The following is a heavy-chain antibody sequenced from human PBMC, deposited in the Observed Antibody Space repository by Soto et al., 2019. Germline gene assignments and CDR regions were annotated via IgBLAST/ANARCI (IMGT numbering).Heavy chain of an antibody. J-gene: IGHJ6*02. CDR2: IYYSGST. D-gene: IGHD3-22*01. Sequence: PSETLSLTCTVSGGSISSYYWSWIRQPPGKGLEWIGYIYYSGSTNYNPSLKSRVTISVDTSKNQFSLKLSSVTAADTAVYYCARDHYDDSSPRTYYYGMDVWGQGTTVTFSS. V-gene: IGHV4-59*01. CDR1: GGSISSYY. CDR3: ARDHYDDSSPRTYYYGMDV.